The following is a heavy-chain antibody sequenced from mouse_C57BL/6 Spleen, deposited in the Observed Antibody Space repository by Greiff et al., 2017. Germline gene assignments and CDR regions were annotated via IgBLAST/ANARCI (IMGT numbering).Heavy chain of an antibody. CDR2: IYPGDGDT. Sequence: VKLVESGAELVKPGASVKISCKASGYAFSSYWMNWVKQRPGKGLEWIGQIYPGDGDTNYNGKFKGKATLTADKSSSTAYMQLSSLTSEDSAVYFCARTVFYAMDYWGQGTSVTVSS. CDR3: ARTVFYAMDY. V-gene: IGHV1-80*01. CDR1: GYAFSSYW. J-gene: IGHJ4*01.